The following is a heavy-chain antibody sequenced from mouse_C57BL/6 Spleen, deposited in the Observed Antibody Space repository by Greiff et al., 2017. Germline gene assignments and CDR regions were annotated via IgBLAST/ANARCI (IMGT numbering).Heavy chain of an antibody. CDR2: INPYNGDT. CDR1: GYSFTGYF. Sequence: EVKLVESGPELVKPGDSVKISCKASGYSFTGYFMNWVMQSHGKSLEWIGRINPYNGDTFYNQKFKGKATLTVDKSSSTAHMELRSLTSEDSAVYYCAREGYDGYYEGFAYWGQGTLVTVSA. J-gene: IGHJ3*01. D-gene: IGHD2-3*01. CDR3: AREGYDGYYEGFAY. V-gene: IGHV1-20*01.